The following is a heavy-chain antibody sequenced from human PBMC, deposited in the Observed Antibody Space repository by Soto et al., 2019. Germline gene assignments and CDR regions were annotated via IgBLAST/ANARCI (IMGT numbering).Heavy chain of an antibody. CDR1: GYSISSSNW. Sequence: QVQLQESGPELVKPSDTLSLTCAVSGYSISSSNWWGWIGQHPGKGLEWIGYIYYSGSTYDNPSLKSRVTMSVDTAKNQFSLKRSSVTAVYTAVYYCARNLWGRNWFDPWGQGTLVTVSS. D-gene: IGHD7-27*01. V-gene: IGHV4-28*01. CDR2: IYYSGST. CDR3: ARNLWGRNWFDP. J-gene: IGHJ5*02.